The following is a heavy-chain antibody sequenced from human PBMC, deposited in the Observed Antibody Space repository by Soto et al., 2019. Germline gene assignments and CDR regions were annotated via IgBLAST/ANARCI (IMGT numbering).Heavy chain of an antibody. CDR1: GGTFSSYA. CDR2: IIPIFGTA. CDR3: ARDLRVPATVTTINPKPYYYYGMDV. J-gene: IGHJ6*02. D-gene: IGHD4-17*01. V-gene: IGHV1-69*13. Sequence: ASVKVSCKASGGTFSSYAISWVRQAPGQGLEWMGGIIPIFGTANYAQKFQGRVTITADESTSTAYMELSSLRSEDTAVYYCARDLRVPATVTTINPKPYYYYGMDVWGQGTTVTVSS.